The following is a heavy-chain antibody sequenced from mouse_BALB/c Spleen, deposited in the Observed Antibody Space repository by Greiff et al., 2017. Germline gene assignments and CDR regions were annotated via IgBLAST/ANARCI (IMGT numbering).Heavy chain of an antibody. Sequence: DVKLVESGGGLVQPGGSLKLSCAASGFTFSSYGMSWVRQTPDKRLELVATINSNGGSTYYPDSVKGRFTISRDNAKNTLYLQMRSLKSEDTAMYYCARVVLRLRALSFDYWGQGTTLTVSS. D-gene: IGHD1-2*01. CDR3: ARVVLRLRALSFDY. J-gene: IGHJ2*01. V-gene: IGHV5-6-3*01. CDR1: GFTFSSYG. CDR2: INSNGGST.